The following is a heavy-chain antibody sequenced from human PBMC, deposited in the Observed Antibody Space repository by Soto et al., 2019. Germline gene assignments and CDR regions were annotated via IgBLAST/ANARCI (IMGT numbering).Heavy chain of an antibody. CDR2: ISSSGSSI. D-gene: IGHD3-10*01. Sequence: QVQLVESGGGLVKPGGSLRLSCAASGLTFSDCYMNWIRQAPGKGLEWVSYISSSGSSINYAGSVKGRFTISRDNAKNSLYLQMNSLRAEDTAMYYCARVRFGEWGYAMEVWRQGTTVIVSS. J-gene: IGHJ6*01. CDR3: ARVRFGEWGYAMEV. CDR1: GLTFSDCY. V-gene: IGHV3-11*01.